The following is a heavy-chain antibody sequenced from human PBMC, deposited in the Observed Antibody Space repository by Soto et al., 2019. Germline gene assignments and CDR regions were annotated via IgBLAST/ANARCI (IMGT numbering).Heavy chain of an antibody. D-gene: IGHD3-22*01. V-gene: IGHV4-39*07. CDR3: ARGLKHYYDSSGYFGPLGY. J-gene: IGHJ4*02. CDR1: GASISSSSFY. Sequence: SETLSLTCTVSGASISSSSFYWGWIRQPPGKGLEWIASIYYSGSTFYNPSLKSRVTMTRDTSTSTVYMELSSLRSEDTAVYYCARGLKHYYDSSGYFGPLGYWGQGTLVTVSS. CDR2: IYYSGST.